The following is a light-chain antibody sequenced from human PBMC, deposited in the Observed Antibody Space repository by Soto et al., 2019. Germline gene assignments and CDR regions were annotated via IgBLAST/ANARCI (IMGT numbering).Light chain of an antibody. CDR2: LTS. Sequence: EIVMTQSPATLSVSPGERVTLSCRASQAVNTRLAWYQHKPGQAPRLLIYLTSNRAAGIPARFSGSGSGTDFTLTISRLEPEDFAMYYCQQYGSSPRTFGGGTKVDIK. CDR3: QQYGSSPRT. J-gene: IGKJ4*01. V-gene: IGKV3-20*01. CDR1: QAVNTR.